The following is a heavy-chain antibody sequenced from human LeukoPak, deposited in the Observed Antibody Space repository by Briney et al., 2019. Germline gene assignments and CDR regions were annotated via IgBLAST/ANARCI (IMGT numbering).Heavy chain of an antibody. CDR3: ARASSSGWRGNLDY. D-gene: IGHD6-19*01. Sequence: GGSLRLSCAASGFTVSSNYMSWVRQAPGKGLEWVSIIYSGGSTYYADSVKGRFTISRDNSKNTLYLQMNSPRAEDTAVYYCARASSSGWRGNLDYWGQGTLVTVSS. J-gene: IGHJ4*02. CDR2: IYSGGST. CDR1: GFTVSSNY. V-gene: IGHV3-66*01.